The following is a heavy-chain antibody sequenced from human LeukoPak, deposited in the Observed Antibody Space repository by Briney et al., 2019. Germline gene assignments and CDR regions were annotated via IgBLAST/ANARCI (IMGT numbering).Heavy chain of an antibody. CDR1: GGSFSGYY. V-gene: IGHV4-34*01. J-gene: IGHJ6*02. CDR2: INHSGST. Sequence: SETLSLTCAVYGGSFSGYYWSWLRQPPGKGLEWFGEINHSGSTNYNPSLKSRVTISVVTSKNQFSLKLSSVTAADTAVYYCARGANFYYYGMDVWGQGTTATVSS. D-gene: IGHD2-15*01. CDR3: ARGANFYYYGMDV.